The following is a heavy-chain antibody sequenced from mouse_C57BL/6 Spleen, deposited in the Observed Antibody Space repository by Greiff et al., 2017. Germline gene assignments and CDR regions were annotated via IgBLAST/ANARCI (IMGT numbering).Heavy chain of an antibody. D-gene: IGHD1-1*01. V-gene: IGHV1-69*01. Sequence: QVQLKQPGAELVMPGASVKLSCKASGYTFTSYWMHWVKQRPGQGLEWIGEIDPSDSYTNYNQKFKGKSTLTVDKSSSTAYMQLSSLTSEDSAVYYCARGDYGGGDWYFDVWGTGTTVTVSS. CDR2: IDPSDSYT. CDR3: ARGDYGGGDWYFDV. J-gene: IGHJ1*03. CDR1: GYTFTSYW.